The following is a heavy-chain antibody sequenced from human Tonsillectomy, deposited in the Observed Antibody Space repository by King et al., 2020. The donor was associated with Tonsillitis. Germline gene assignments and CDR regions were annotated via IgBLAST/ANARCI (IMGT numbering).Heavy chain of an antibody. CDR1: GFTFGDYA. CDR3: TIVVVVPAAIYYFDY. V-gene: IGHV3-49*03. Sequence: VQLVESGGGLVQPGRSLRLSCKASGFTFGDYAMSWFRQAPGKGLEWVGFIRSKAYGGTTEYAASVKGRFTISRDDSKSIAYLQMNSLKTEDTAVYYCTIVVVVPAAIYYFDYWGPGTLVTVSS. J-gene: IGHJ4*02. D-gene: IGHD2-2*01. CDR2: IRSKAYGGTT.